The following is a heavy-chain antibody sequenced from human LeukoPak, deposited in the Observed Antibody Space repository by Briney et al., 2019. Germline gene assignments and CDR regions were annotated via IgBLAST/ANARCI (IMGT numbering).Heavy chain of an antibody. CDR2: INSDGSST. CDR3: ARGVATTNYYFDY. Sequence: PGGSLRLSCAASGFTFSSYWMHWVRQAPGKGLVWVSRINSDGSSTSYAGSVKGRFTISRDNAKNTLYLQMNSLRAEDTAVYYCARGVATTNYYFDYWGQGTLVTVSS. V-gene: IGHV3-74*01. CDR1: GFTFSSYW. D-gene: IGHD5-12*01. J-gene: IGHJ4*02.